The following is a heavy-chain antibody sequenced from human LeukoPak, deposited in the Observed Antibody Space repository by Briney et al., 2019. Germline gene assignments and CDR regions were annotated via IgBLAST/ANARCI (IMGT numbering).Heavy chain of an antibody. CDR3: ARVDRLGVDY. D-gene: IGHD1-26*01. J-gene: IGHJ4*02. CDR1: GNYW. CDR2: INWNGGST. Sequence: GGSLRLSCAASGNYWMHWVRQAPGKGLEWVSGINWNGGSTGYADSVKGRFTISRDNAKNSLYLQMNSLRAEDTALYYCARVDRLGVDYWGQGTLVTVSS. V-gene: IGHV3-20*04.